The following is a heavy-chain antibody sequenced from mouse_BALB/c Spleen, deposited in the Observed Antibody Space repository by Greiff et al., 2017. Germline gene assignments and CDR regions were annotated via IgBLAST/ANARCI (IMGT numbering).Heavy chain of an antibody. CDR2: IRNKANGYTT. Sequence: EVQLQESGGGLVQPGGSLRLSCATSGFTFTDYYMSWVRQPPGKALELLGFIRNKANGYTTEYSASVKGRFTISRDNSQSILYLQMNTLRAEDSATYYCARVDGYQYYFDYWGQGTTLTVSS. CDR3: ARVDGYQYYFDY. J-gene: IGHJ2*01. CDR1: GFTFTDYY. D-gene: IGHD2-3*01. V-gene: IGHV7-3*02.